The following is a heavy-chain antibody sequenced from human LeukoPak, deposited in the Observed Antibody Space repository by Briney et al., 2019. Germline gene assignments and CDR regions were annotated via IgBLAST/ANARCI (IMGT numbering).Heavy chain of an antibody. CDR1: GYTFTGYY. J-gene: IGHJ4*02. CDR2: INANSGDT. D-gene: IGHD3-22*01. CDR3: AREISGYSDY. Sequence: ASVKVSCKASGYTFTGYYMHWVRQAPGQGLEWMGWINANSGDTEYAQKFQGRVTMTRDTSISPAYMELSRLRSDDTAMYYCAREISGYSDYWGQGTLVTVSS. V-gene: IGHV1-2*02.